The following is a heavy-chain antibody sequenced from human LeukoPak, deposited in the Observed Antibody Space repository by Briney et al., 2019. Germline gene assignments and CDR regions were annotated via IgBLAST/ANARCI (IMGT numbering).Heavy chain of an antibody. Sequence: PSQTLSLTCAVSGDSVSSGAYFWSWIRQPPGKGLEWIGYIYHSGTTYYKSSLKSRVTISIDSSKNQFSLKLTSVTAADTAVYYCAKDLFLYGSGSYTDPIDYWGQGTLVTVSS. CDR3: AKDLFLYGSGSYTDPIDY. D-gene: IGHD3-10*01. CDR1: GDSVSSGAYF. CDR2: IYHSGTT. V-gene: IGHV4-30-2*01. J-gene: IGHJ4*02.